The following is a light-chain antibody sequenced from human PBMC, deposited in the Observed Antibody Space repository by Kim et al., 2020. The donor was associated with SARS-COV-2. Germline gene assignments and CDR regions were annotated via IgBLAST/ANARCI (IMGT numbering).Light chain of an antibody. CDR1: QSISTN. J-gene: IGKJ1*01. V-gene: IGKV3-15*01. CDR2: GAS. CDR3: QQYNNWWT. Sequence: ETVMTQSPATLSVSPGERATLSCRASQSISTNLAWYQQKPGQAPRLLIYGASTRATGIPARFSGSGSGTEFTLTISSLQSEDFAIYYCQQYNNWWTFSQGTKVDIK.